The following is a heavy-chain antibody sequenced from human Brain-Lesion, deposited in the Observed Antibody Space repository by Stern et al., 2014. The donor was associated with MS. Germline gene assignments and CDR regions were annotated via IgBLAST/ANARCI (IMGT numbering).Heavy chain of an antibody. CDR1: GYIFTGYY. CDR2: INPNPGGP. Sequence: QLVQSGAEVKKPGASVKVSCKTSGYIFTGYYIHWVRQAPGQGLEWMAWINPNPGGPKYAQKFQGRVTMSRDTALSHAYVELSSLTSDDTAVYYCARDQRGITIFGVVTDYYYLGMDVWGQGTTVTVSS. CDR3: ARDQRGITIFGVVTDYYYLGMDV. J-gene: IGHJ6*02. D-gene: IGHD3-3*01. V-gene: IGHV1-2*02.